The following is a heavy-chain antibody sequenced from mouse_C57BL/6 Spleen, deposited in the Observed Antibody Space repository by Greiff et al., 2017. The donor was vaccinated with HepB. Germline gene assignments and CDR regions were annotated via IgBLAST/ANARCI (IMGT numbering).Heavy chain of an antibody. D-gene: IGHD1-1*01. V-gene: IGHV5-4*01. CDR1: GFTFSSYA. CDR2: ISDGGSYT. Sequence: EVQLVESGGGLVKPGGSLKLSCAASGFTFSSYAMSWVRQTPEKRLEWVATISDGGSYTYYPDNVKGRFTISRDNAKNNLYLQMSHLKSEDTAMYYCARDPDYYGSPYWYFDVWGTGTTVTVSS. J-gene: IGHJ1*03. CDR3: ARDPDYYGSPYWYFDV.